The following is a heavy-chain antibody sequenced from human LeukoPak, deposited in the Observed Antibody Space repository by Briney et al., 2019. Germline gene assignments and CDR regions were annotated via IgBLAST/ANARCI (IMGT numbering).Heavy chain of an antibody. D-gene: IGHD3-10*01. V-gene: IGHV4-34*01. CDR1: GGSFSGYY. Sequence: PSEILSLTCAVYGGSFSGYYWSWIRQPPGKGLEWIGEINHSGSTNYNPSLKSRVTISVDTSKNQFSLKLSSVTAADTAVYYCARVRITMVRGVINYYYGMDVWGKGTTVTVSS. CDR3: ARVRITMVRGVINYYYGMDV. J-gene: IGHJ6*04. CDR2: INHSGST.